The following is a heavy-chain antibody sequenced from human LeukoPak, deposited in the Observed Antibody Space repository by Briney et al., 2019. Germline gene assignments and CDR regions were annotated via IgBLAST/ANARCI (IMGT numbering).Heavy chain of an antibody. V-gene: IGHV1-69*04. Sequence: SVKVSCKASGYTFTSYDINWVRQAPGQGLEWMGRIIPILGIANYAQKFQGRVTITADKSTSTAYMELSSLRSEDTAVYYCARDERYSGSWGQGTLVTVSS. J-gene: IGHJ4*02. CDR2: IIPILGIA. D-gene: IGHD1-26*01. CDR3: ARDERYSGS. CDR1: GYTFTSYD.